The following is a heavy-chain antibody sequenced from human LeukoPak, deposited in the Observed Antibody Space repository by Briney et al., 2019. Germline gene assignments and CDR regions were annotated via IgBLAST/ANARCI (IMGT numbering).Heavy chain of an antibody. CDR2: ITGGGGTA. Sequence: GGSLRLSCAASGLTFSSFVMSWVRQAPGKGLERVSGITGGGGTAYYADSVKGRFTISRDNSKNTLFLQMNSLRAEDTAVYYCARGGLATDLDYWGQGTLVTVSS. CDR1: GLTFSSFV. V-gene: IGHV3-23*01. J-gene: IGHJ4*02. CDR3: ARGGLATDLDY. D-gene: IGHD5-12*01.